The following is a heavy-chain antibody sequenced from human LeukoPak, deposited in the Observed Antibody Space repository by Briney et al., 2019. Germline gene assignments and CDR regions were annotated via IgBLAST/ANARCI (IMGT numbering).Heavy chain of an antibody. CDR2: TYYRSTSNY. CDR3: SRELCDSPSCPTRCIDA. J-gene: IGHJ5*02. Sequence: SHSLSLTCASTGDSVSDNSAAWNWIRQSPSRGLEWLGRTYYRSTSNYNYAISVKSRITVTPDTSKNQLSLQLNSVTPEDTAVYYCSRELCDSPSCPTRCIDAWGQGTLVTVSS. CDR1: GDSVSDNSAA. D-gene: IGHD2-2*01. V-gene: IGHV6-1*01.